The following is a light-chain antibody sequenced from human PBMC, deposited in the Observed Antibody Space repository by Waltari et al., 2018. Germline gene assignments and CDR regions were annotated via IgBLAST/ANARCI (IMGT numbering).Light chain of an antibody. CDR3: TSYTSSTTTPYV. CDR1: SRDVGRYDH. Sequence: QSALTQPASVSGTPGQSITISCAGTSRDVGRYDHVSWYQQHPGRAPKLLIHDVTDRASGVADRFSGSKSGNTASLTISGLQTEDEADYYCTSYTSSTTTPYVFGTGTQVTV. J-gene: IGLJ1*01. V-gene: IGLV2-14*03. CDR2: DVT.